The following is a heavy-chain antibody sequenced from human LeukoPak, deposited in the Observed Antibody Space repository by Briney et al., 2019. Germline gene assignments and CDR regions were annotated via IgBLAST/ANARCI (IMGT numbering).Heavy chain of an antibody. CDR1: GGSISSYY. D-gene: IGHD4-17*01. CDR3: ARDTVGYGDYGGGAFDI. CDR2: IYTSGST. Sequence: PSETLSLTCTVSGGSISSYYWSWIRQPTGKGLEWMGRIYTSGSTNYNPSLERRVTMSVDTTKNQFSLKLSSVTAADTAVYYCARDTVGYGDYGGGAFDIWGQGTMVTVSS. V-gene: IGHV4-4*07. J-gene: IGHJ3*02.